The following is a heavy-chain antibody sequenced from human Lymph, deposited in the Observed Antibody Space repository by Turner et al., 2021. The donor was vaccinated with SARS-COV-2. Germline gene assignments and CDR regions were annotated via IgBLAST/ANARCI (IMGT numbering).Heavy chain of an antibody. Sequence: QVQLQESGPGLVKPSETLSLTCTVPGCPISSYYWSWIRQPAGKGLEWIGRIYTSGSTNYNSSLKSRVTMSVDTSKNQFSLKLSSVTAADTAVYYFARDGYYDSSGYYLRGEGVFDLWGRGTLVTVSS. D-gene: IGHD3-22*01. CDR3: ARDGYYDSSGYYLRGEGVFDL. V-gene: IGHV4-4*07. CDR2: IYTSGST. J-gene: IGHJ2*01. CDR1: GCPISSYY.